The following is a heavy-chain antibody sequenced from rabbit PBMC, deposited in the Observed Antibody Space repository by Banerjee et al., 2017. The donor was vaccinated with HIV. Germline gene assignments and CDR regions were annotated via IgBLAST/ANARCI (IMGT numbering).Heavy chain of an antibody. CDR2: IDPVFGST. J-gene: IGHJ4*01. CDR1: GFDFSSYY. Sequence: QSLEESGGGLVQPGGSLKLSCKASGFDFSSYYMSWVRQAPGKGLEWIGYIDPVFGSTYYASWVNGRFTISSHNAQNTLYLQLNSLTAADTATYFCARDAGSYAYIDGYFNLWGPGTLVTVS. V-gene: IGHV1S7*01. CDR3: ARDAGSYAYIDGYFNL. D-gene: IGHD6-1*01.